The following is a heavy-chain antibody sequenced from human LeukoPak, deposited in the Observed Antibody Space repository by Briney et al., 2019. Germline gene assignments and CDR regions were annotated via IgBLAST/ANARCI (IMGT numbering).Heavy chain of an antibody. CDR2: LNPNSGDT. Sequence: ASVKVSCKTSGYNFNVYHMHWVRQAPGQGLEWMGWLNPNSGDTDFAQRFQGRVSLTSDSSTGTVYMELSRLTSDDTAVYYCARDRVTFFGVVEPRPSYCMDVWGEGTTVIVSS. CDR3: ARDRVTFFGVVEPRPSYCMDV. J-gene: IGHJ6*01. CDR1: GYNFNVYH. V-gene: IGHV1-2*02. D-gene: IGHD3-3*01.